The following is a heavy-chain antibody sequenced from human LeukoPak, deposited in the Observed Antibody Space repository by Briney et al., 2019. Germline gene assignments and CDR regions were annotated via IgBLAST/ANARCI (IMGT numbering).Heavy chain of an antibody. D-gene: IGHD2-2*01. CDR2: MHYSVST. V-gene: IGHV4-38-2*01. CDR3: ARGSVDCSSTSCSTIYYYSGMDV. Sequence: PGGSLRLSCAASGFTFDIYAMSWVRQAPGKGLEWIGTMHYSVSTYYNPSLKSRVTISVDTSKNQFSLKLSSVTAADTAVYYCARGSVDCSSTSCSTIYYYSGMDVWGQGTTVTVSS. J-gene: IGHJ6*02. CDR1: GFTFDIYA.